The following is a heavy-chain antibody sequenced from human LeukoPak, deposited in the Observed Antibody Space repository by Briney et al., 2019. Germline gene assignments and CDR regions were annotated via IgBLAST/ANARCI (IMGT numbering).Heavy chain of an antibody. CDR3: AGTQHGELDY. D-gene: IGHD7-27*01. J-gene: IGHJ4*02. CDR1: GGSISSYY. CDR2: IHTSGST. V-gene: IGHV4-4*07. Sequence: SETLSLTCTVSGGSISSYYWIWVRQPAGKGLEWIGRIHTSGSTNYNPSLKSRVTMSLDTSKNQFSLKLTSVTAADTAVFYCAGTQHGELDYWGQGALVTVSS.